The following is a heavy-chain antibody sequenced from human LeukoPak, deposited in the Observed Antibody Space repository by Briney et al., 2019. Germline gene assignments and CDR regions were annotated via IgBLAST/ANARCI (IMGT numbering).Heavy chain of an antibody. Sequence: PSETLSLTCTVSGGSISSSSYYWVWIRQPPGKGLEWIGSMYYGGSTYYNPSLESRVTISIDTSKNQFSLKLSSVTAADTAVYYCARVIEGGYSYGSYYYYMDVWGKGTTVTISS. CDR1: GGSISSSSYY. D-gene: IGHD5-18*01. J-gene: IGHJ6*03. V-gene: IGHV4-39*01. CDR3: ARVIEGGYSYGSYYYYMDV. CDR2: MYYGGST.